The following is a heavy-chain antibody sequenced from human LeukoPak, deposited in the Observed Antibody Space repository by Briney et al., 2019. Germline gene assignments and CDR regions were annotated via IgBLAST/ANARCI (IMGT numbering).Heavy chain of an antibody. V-gene: IGHV1-2*02. Sequence: GASVKVSCKTSGYTFTGYYVHWVRQAPGQGLEWMGWINPNSGGTNYAQRFQGRVTMTRDTSISTAYMELSRLKSDDTAVYYCARSSGYSPQDFDYWAQGTLFTVSS. CDR2: INPNSGGT. D-gene: IGHD3-22*01. CDR1: GYTFTGYY. CDR3: ARSSGYSPQDFDY. J-gene: IGHJ4*02.